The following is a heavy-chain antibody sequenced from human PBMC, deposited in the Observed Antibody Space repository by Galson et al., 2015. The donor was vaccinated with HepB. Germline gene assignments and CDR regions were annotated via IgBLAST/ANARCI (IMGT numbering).Heavy chain of an antibody. Sequence: SVKVSCKASGYTFTSYGISWVRQAPGQGLEWMGWISAYNGNANYAQKLQGRVTMTTDTSTSTAYMELRSLRSDDTAVYYCARFPLPSYYDFWSGYSSDVWGQGTTVTVSS. CDR1: GYTFTSYG. J-gene: IGHJ6*02. CDR2: ISAYNGNA. CDR3: ARFPLPSYYDFWSGYSSDV. V-gene: IGHV1-18*04. D-gene: IGHD3-3*01.